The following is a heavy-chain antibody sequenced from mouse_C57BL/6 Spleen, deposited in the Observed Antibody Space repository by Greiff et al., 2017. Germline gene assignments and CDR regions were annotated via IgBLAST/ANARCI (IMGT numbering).Heavy chain of an antibody. V-gene: IGHV5-4*01. D-gene: IGHD2-5*01. Sequence: DVMLVESGGGLVKPGGSLKLSCAASGFTFSSYAMSWVRQTPEKRLEWVATISDGGSYTYYPDNVKGRFTISRDNAKNNLYLQMSHLKSEDTAMYYCAREYSNYFDYWGQGTSVTVSS. J-gene: IGHJ4*01. CDR2: ISDGGSYT. CDR1: GFTFSSYA. CDR3: AREYSNYFDY.